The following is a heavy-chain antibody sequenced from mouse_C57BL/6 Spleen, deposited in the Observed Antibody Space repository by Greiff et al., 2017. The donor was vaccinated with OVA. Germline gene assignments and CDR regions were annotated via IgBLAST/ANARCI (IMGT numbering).Heavy chain of an antibody. CDR2: ISSGGSYT. CDR3: ARQLDGYFDY. V-gene: IGHV5-6*01. D-gene: IGHD2-3*01. CDR1: GFTFSSYG. J-gene: IGHJ2*01. Sequence: EVKLVESGGDLVKPGGSLKLSCAASGFTFSSYGMSWVRQTPDKRLEWVATISSGGSYTYYPDSVKGRFTISRDNAKNTLYLQMSSLKSEDTAMYYCARQLDGYFDYWGQGTTLTVSS.